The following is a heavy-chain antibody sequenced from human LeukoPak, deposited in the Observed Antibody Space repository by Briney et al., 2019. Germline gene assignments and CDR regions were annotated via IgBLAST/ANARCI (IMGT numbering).Heavy chain of an antibody. J-gene: IGHJ4*02. CDR3: ARVRSVSYYDSSGYFDY. D-gene: IGHD3-22*01. V-gene: IGHV3-21*01. Sequence: GGSLRLSCAASGFTFSSYSMNWVRQAPGKGLEWVSSISSSSSYIYYADSVKGRFTISRDNAKNSLYLQRNSLRAEDTAVYYCARVRSVSYYDSSGYFDYWGQGTLVTVSS. CDR2: ISSSSSYI. CDR1: GFTFSSYS.